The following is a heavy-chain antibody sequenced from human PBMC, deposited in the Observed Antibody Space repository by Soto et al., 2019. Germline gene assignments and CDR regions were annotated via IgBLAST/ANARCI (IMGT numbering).Heavy chain of an antibody. V-gene: IGHV3-48*01. J-gene: IGHJ4*02. D-gene: IGHD3-3*01. Sequence: GGSLRLSCAASGFTFSIYSMNWVRQAPGKGLEWVSYIMPGSSHIFYADSVKGRFTISRDNDKNSLYLQMNNLRAEDTALYYCARVQIQELENIFDYWGQGTLVTVSS. CDR3: ARVQIQELENIFDY. CDR1: GFTFSIYS. CDR2: IMPGSSHI.